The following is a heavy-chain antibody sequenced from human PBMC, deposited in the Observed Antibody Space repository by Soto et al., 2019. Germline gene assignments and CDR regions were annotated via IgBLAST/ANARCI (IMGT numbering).Heavy chain of an antibody. CDR2: ITTGGDSV. Sequence: PGGSLRLSCSASGFTFNNYDMNWVRQAPGKGLEWVSRITTGGDSVYYADSVRGRFTISRDNAKNSLYLQMNSLGAADSAVYHCVRDNGGLDVWGQGTTVTVSS. J-gene: IGHJ6*02. CDR3: VRDNGGLDV. V-gene: IGHV3-48*03. CDR1: GFTFNNYD.